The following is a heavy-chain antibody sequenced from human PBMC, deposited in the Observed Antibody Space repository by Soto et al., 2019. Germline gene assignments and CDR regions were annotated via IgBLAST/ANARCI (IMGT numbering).Heavy chain of an antibody. CDR3: ARVWGSGYPDTLYYYYYGMDV. Sequence: SETLSLTCTVSGGSISSGDYYWSWIRQPPGKGLEWIGYIYYSGSTYYNPSLKSRVTISVDTSKNQFSLKLSSVTAADTAVYYCARVWGSGYPDTLYYYYYGMDVWGQGTTVTVSS. D-gene: IGHD3-22*01. V-gene: IGHV4-30-4*01. J-gene: IGHJ6*02. CDR1: GGSISSGDYY. CDR2: IYYSGST.